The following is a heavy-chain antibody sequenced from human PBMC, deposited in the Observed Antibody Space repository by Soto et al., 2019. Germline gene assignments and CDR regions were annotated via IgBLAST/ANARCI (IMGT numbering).Heavy chain of an antibody. J-gene: IGHJ5*02. D-gene: IGHD3-10*01. V-gene: IGHV4-34*01. CDR3: ARRNLRYYYGSGSSLPINWFDP. CDR1: GGSFSGYY. Sequence: LSLTCAVYGGSFSGYYWSWIRQPPGKGLEWIGEINHSGSTNYNPSLKSRVTISVDTSKNQFSLKLSSVTAADTAVYYCARRNLRYYYGSGSSLPINWFDPWGQGTLVTVSS. CDR2: INHSGST.